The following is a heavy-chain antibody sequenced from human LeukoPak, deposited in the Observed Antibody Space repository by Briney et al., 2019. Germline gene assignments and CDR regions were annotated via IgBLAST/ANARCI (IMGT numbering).Heavy chain of an antibody. V-gene: IGHV3-7*01. Sequence: GGSLRLSCAASGFSFSIYSMSWVRQAPGKGLEWVANIKQDGTEKYYVDSVKGRFTISRDNAQNSLYLQMNSLTAEDTAVYYCARDKIVGATHFDFWGQGTLVTVSS. CDR2: IKQDGTEK. J-gene: IGHJ4*02. CDR3: ARDKIVGATHFDF. CDR1: GFSFSIYS. D-gene: IGHD1-26*01.